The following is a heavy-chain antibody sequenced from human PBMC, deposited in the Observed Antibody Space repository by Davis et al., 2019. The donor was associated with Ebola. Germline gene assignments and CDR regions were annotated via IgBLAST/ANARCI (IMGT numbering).Heavy chain of an antibody. D-gene: IGHD2-21*02. J-gene: IGHJ4*02. V-gene: IGHV3-21*06. Sequence: GESLKISCAASGFTFPTSGINWVRQAPGRGLEWVATINGPGNFIFYAESVKGRFTISRDNAETSVYLQMNSLRADDTALYYCTRGLRNLYIDYWGQGTLVTVSS. CDR2: INGPGNFI. CDR1: GFTFPTSG. CDR3: TRGLRNLYIDY.